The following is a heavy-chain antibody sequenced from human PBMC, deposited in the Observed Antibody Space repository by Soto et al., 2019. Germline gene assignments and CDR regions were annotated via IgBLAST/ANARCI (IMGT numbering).Heavy chain of an antibody. V-gene: IGHV5-51*01. CDR2: IFPGDSDT. CDR3: AAGYTTGPDAFDI. Sequence: GESLKISCNGSGYNFANYWIGWVRQMPGKGLEWMGMIFPGDSDTKNSPSLQGQITMSVDKSDSSAYLQWRSLKASDTAMYYCAAGYTTGPDAFDIWGQGTMGTVSS. D-gene: IGHD6-13*01. CDR1: GYNFANYW. J-gene: IGHJ3*02.